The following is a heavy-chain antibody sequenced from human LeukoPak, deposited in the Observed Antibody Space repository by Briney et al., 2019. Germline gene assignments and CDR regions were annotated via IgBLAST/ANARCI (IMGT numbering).Heavy chain of an antibody. J-gene: IGHJ4*02. CDR1: GVSVSSGGYY. Sequence: SETLSLTCTVSGVSVSSGGYYWSWIRQPPGKGLEWIGYSYNTGITNYNPSLESRVTIALDTSKNQFSLNLRSVTAADTAVYFCARVRWGNPPEKEHYWGQGTLVTVFS. CDR3: ARVRWGNPPEKEHY. CDR2: SYNTGIT. D-gene: IGHD3-16*01. V-gene: IGHV4-61*08.